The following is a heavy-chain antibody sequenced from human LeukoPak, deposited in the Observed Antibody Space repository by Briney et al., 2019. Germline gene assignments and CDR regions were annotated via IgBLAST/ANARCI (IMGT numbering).Heavy chain of an antibody. CDR1: GGSISTYY. J-gene: IGHJ5*02. D-gene: IGHD2-2*02. V-gene: IGHV4-59*05. CDR2: IYYSGST. Sequence: SETLSLTCTVSGGSISTYYWSWIRQPPGKGLEWIGSIYYSGSTYYNPSLKSRVTISVDTSKNQFSLKLSSVTAADTAVYYCARDRCSSTSCYTPNWFDPWGQGTLVTVSS. CDR3: ARDRCSSTSCYTPNWFDP.